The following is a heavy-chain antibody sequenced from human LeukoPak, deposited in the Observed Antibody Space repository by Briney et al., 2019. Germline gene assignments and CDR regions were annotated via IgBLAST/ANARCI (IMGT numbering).Heavy chain of an antibody. CDR1: GFTFSSYA. D-gene: IGHD6-6*01. CDR3: AKAGSIAAFDY. V-gene: IGHV3-23*01. J-gene: IGHJ4*02. Sequence: HPGASLRHSCAAPGFTFSSYAMSWVRQAPGKGLEWVSAISGSGGSTYYADSVKGRFTISRDNSKNTLYLQMNSLRAEDTAVYYCAKAGSIAAFDYWGQGTLVTVSS. CDR2: ISGSGGST.